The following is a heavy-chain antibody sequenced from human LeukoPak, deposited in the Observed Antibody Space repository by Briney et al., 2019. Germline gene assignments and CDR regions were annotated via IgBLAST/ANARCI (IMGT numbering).Heavy chain of an antibody. J-gene: IGHJ4*02. Sequence: AASVKVSCKASGYTFTSYGISWVRQAPGQGLEWMGWISAYNGNTNYAQKLQGRVTMTTDTSTGTAYMELRSLRSDDTAVYYCARGISDYDILTGYYRVTANDYWGQGTLVTVSS. CDR2: ISAYNGNT. D-gene: IGHD3-9*01. CDR3: ARGISDYDILTGYYRVTANDY. V-gene: IGHV1-18*01. CDR1: GYTFTSYG.